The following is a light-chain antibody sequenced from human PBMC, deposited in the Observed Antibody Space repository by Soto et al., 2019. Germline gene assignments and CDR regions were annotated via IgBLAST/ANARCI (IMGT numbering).Light chain of an antibody. J-gene: IGLJ3*02. CDR1: SNDVGGYKY. CDR2: EVT. Sequence: QSALTQPPSASGSPGQSVTISCTGTSNDVGGYKYVSWYQQHPGKAPKLMIYEVTKRPSGVPDRFSGSIDSASNSASLTIAGLKAEDEADYSWLSYHGANWVFGGGTKLTVL. CDR3: LSYHGANWV. V-gene: IGLV2-8*01.